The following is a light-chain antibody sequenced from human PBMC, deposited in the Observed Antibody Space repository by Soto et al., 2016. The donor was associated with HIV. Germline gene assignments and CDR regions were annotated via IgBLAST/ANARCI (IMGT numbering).Light chain of an antibody. CDR1: QSISSW. CDR3: QHSGT. V-gene: IGKV1-5*03. J-gene: IGKJ1*01. CDR2: KAS. Sequence: DIQMTQSPSTLSASVGDRVTITCRASQSISSWLAWYQQKPGKAPKLLIYKASTLEIGVPSRFSGSGSGTEFTLTISSLQPDDFASYYCQHSGTFGQGTKVEIK.